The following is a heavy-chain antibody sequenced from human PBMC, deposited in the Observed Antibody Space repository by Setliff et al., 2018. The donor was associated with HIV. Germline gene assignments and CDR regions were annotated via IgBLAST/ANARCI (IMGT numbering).Heavy chain of an antibody. CDR2: IYTSGST. J-gene: IGHJ4*02. CDR3: ARGLSFYDPGGFDY. CDR1: GGSISNYC. V-gene: IGHV4-4*09. Sequence: SETLSLTCTVSGGSISNYCWNWIRQPPGKGLEWIGYIYTSGSTNYNPSLKSRVTISVDTSKNQFSLKLSSVTAADTAVYYCARGLSFYDPGGFDYWGQGTLVTVSS. D-gene: IGHD3-22*01.